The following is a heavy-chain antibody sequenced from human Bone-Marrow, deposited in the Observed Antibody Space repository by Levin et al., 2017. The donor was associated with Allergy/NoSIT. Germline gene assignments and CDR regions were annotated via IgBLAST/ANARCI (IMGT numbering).Heavy chain of an antibody. CDR3: VKDMGNFGSGRHYFDH. J-gene: IGHJ4*02. CDR2: TTWNGGSA. D-gene: IGHD3-10*01. CDR1: GFTFDDHS. Sequence: GGSLRLSCAASGFTFDDHSMHWIRHTPGRGLEWISLTTWNGGSASYAASVEGRFTIYRDNNKNTLYLHMNRLRSEDTALYYCVKDMGNFGSGRHYFDHWGQGTLVTVSS. V-gene: IGHV3-43*01.